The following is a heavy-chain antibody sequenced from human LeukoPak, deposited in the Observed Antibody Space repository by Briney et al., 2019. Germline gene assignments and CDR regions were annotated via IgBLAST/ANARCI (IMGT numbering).Heavy chain of an antibody. CDR2: ISGSAAGT. CDR3: AKEMSSNWYSNFYGMDV. V-gene: IGHV3-23*01. J-gene: IGHJ6*02. D-gene: IGHD6-13*01. CDR1: TFTVASNY. Sequence: GGSLRLFCAVSTFTVASNYMSWVRQTPGKGLEWVSVISGSAAGTHYADSVKGRFTISRDNSKNTLYLQMNSLGAEDTAVYYCAKEMSSNWYSNFYGMDVWGQGTTVTVSS.